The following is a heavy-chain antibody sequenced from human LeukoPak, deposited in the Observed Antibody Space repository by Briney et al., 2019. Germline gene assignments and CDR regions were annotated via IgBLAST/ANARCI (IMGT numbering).Heavy chain of an antibody. CDR2: ISYDGSNK. CDR1: GFTFSSYG. V-gene: IGHV3-30*18. J-gene: IGHJ4*02. D-gene: IGHD6-13*01. CDR3: AKLYSSSSRGGYY. Sequence: GGSLRLSCAASGFTFSSYGMHWVRQAPGRGLEWVAVISYDGSNKYYADSVKGRFTISRDNSKNTLYLQMNSLRAEDTAVYYCAKLYSSSSRGGYYWGQGTLVTVSS.